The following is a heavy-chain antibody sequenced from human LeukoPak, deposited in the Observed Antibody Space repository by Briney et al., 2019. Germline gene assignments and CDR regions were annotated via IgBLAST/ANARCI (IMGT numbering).Heavy chain of an antibody. J-gene: IGHJ4*02. Sequence: GASVKVSCKASGGTFSSYAISWVRQAPGQGLEWMGGIIPIFGTANYAQKFQGRVTMTEDTSTDTAYMELSSLRSEDTAVYYCATPGAYDFLEWLFLDYWGQGTLVTVSS. D-gene: IGHD3-3*01. CDR2: IIPIFGTA. CDR1: GGTFSSYA. CDR3: ATPGAYDFLEWLFLDY. V-gene: IGHV1-69*06.